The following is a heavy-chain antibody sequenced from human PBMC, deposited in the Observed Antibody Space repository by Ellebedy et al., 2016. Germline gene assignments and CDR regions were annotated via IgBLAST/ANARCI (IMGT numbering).Heavy chain of an antibody. CDR1: GYTFTGYY. Sequence: ASVKVSXKASGYTFTGYYIHWVRQAPGQGLEWMGWVNPNSGGTNYAQKFQGRVTMTRDTSTSTAYMDLSRLRSDDTAVYYCAARAPTVTLTGDAFDLWGQGTKVTVSS. D-gene: IGHD4-17*01. CDR2: VNPNSGGT. CDR3: AARAPTVTLTGDAFDL. V-gene: IGHV1-2*02. J-gene: IGHJ3*01.